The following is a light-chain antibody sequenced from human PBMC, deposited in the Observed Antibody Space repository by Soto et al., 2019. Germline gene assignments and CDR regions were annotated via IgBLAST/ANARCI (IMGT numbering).Light chain of an antibody. J-gene: IGKJ1*01. CDR2: GAS. V-gene: IGKV3-15*01. CDR3: QQYNNWPPWT. CDR1: QSVSSN. Sequence: EIVMTQSPATLSVXPGERATLSCRASQSVSSNLAWYQQKPGQAPRLLIYGASTRATGIPAXXXXXXXXXXXXXXXSSLQSEDFAVYYCQQYNNWPPWTFGQGTKVEXK.